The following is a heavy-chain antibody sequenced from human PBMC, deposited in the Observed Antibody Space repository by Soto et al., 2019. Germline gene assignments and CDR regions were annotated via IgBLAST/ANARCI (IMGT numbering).Heavy chain of an antibody. CDR3: ARRVGIGYCTNGVCYNMPTGLDY. CDR1: GYTFTSYD. Sequence: QVQLVQSGAEVKKPGASVKVSCKASGYTFTSYDINWVRQATGQGLEWMGWMNPNSGNTGYAQKFQGRVTMTRNTSISTAYMELSSLRSEDTAVYYCARRVGIGYCTNGVCYNMPTGLDYWGQGTLVTVSS. V-gene: IGHV1-8*01. CDR2: MNPNSGNT. D-gene: IGHD2-8*01. J-gene: IGHJ4*02.